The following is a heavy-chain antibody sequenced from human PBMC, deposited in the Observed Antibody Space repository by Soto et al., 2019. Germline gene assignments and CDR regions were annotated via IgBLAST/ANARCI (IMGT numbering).Heavy chain of an antibody. D-gene: IGHD6-13*01. J-gene: IGHJ4*02. CDR2: ISGSGDKT. V-gene: IGHV3-23*01. Sequence: GGSLRLSCTASGFTFSSYAMSWVRQAPGKGLEWVSAISGSGDKTYYADSVKGRFTISRDNSKNTLYLQMNSLRAEDTAVYYCAKDGKIAAAGTWVKYFDYWGQGTLVTVSS. CDR1: GFTFSSYA. CDR3: AKDGKIAAAGTWVKYFDY.